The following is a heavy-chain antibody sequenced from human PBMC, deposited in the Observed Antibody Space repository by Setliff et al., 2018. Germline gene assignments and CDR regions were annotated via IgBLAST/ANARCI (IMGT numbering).Heavy chain of an antibody. Sequence: KTSETLSLTCTVSGGSISSYYWSWIRQPPWKGLEWIGYIYTSGSTNYNPSLKSRVTISLDTSKNQFSLKLGSVTAADTAVYYCARAGGYYGSGSYYNDGWFDPWGQGTRVTVS. CDR3: ARAGGYYGSGSYYNDGWFDP. D-gene: IGHD3-10*01. CDR2: IYTSGST. V-gene: IGHV4-4*08. J-gene: IGHJ5*02. CDR1: GGSISSYY.